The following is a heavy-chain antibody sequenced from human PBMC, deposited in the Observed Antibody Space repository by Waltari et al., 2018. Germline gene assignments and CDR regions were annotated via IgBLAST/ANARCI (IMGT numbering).Heavy chain of an antibody. J-gene: IGHJ4*02. CDR3: ARYYDFWTESHYFAY. CDR2: IFANDEK. Sequence: QVTLKESGPVLLKPTETLTLTCTVSGFSLSNGKMGVSWIRQPPGKALEWLAHIFANDEKLYSTSQKSRLTISKDTSKSQVVLTMTDMDPVDTATYFCARYYDFWTESHYFAYWGQGTLVTVSS. V-gene: IGHV2-26*01. D-gene: IGHD3-3*01. CDR1: GFSLSNGKMG.